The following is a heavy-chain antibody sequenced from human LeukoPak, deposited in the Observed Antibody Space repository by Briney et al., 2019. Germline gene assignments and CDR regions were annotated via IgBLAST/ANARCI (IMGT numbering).Heavy chain of an antibody. J-gene: IGHJ6*02. CDR2: TSAYNGNT. CDR1: GYTXTSYG. Sequence: GASVKVSCKASGYTXTSYGISWVRQAPGQGLEWMGWTSAYNGNTNYAQKLQGRVTMTTDTSTSTAYMELRSLRSDDTAVYYCALSSVEQWLVRHGMDVWGQGTTVTVSS. D-gene: IGHD6-19*01. CDR3: ALSSVEQWLVRHGMDV. V-gene: IGHV1-18*01.